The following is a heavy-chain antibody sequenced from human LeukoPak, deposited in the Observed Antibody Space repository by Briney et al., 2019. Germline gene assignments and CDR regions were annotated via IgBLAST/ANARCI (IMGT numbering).Heavy chain of an antibody. CDR1: GGTFSSYA. CDR3: ARARTYCSSTSCYKDYYYYMDV. J-gene: IGHJ6*03. CDR2: IIPILGIA. V-gene: IGHV1-69*04. Sequence: SVKVSCKASGGTFSSYAISWVRQAPGQGLEWMGRIIPILGIANYAQKFQGRVTITTDESTSTAYMELRSLRSEDTAVYYCARARTYCSSTSCYKDYYYYMDVWGKGTTVTVSS. D-gene: IGHD2-2*01.